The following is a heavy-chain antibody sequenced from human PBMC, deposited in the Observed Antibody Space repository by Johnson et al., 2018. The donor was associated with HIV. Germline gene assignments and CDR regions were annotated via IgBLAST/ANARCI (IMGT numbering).Heavy chain of an antibody. Sequence: VQLVESGGGVVQPGRSLRLSCATSGFAFSSYAVHWVRQAPGKGLEWVAVISYDGSNKYFADSVKGRFTISRDNLNNTLYLQLNSLRTEDTAVYYCARGRTQFLEGGAFDIWGQGTMVTVSS. D-gene: IGHD3-3*01. CDR3: ARGRTQFLEGGAFDI. CDR1: GFAFSSYA. CDR2: ISYDGSNK. J-gene: IGHJ3*02. V-gene: IGHV3-30-3*01.